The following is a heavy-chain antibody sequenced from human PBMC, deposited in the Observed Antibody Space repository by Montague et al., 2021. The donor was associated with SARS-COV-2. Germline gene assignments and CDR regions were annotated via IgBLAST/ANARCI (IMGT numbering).Heavy chain of an antibody. CDR1: GDSVSGLRPG. V-gene: IGHV6-1*01. CDR2: LFFKYEWNC. J-gene: IGHJ6*02. CDR3: ARVRHLGRGMDV. Sequence: CAISGDSVSGLRPGSNWLTYALPSRFELVGRLFFKYEWNCHYADSVKSRITIDPDTSKNQVSLQLRSVTPEDTAVYFCARVRHLGRGMDVWGQGTTVTVSS. D-gene: IGHD7-27*01.